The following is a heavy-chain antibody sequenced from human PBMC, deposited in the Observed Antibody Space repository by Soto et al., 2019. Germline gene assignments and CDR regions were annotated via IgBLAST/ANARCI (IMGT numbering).Heavy chain of an antibody. V-gene: IGHV4-30-4*01. CDR3: ARGMRLRGRGGYNWFDP. Sequence: QVQLQESGPGLVKPSQTLSLTCTVSGGSISSGDYYWSWIRQPPGKGLEWIGDIYYSGSTYYNPSLKSRVTISVDTSKTQFSLKLSSVTAADTAVYYCARGMRLRGRGGYNWFDPWGQGTLVTVSS. D-gene: IGHD3-16*01. CDR2: IYYSGST. CDR1: GGSISSGDYY. J-gene: IGHJ5*02.